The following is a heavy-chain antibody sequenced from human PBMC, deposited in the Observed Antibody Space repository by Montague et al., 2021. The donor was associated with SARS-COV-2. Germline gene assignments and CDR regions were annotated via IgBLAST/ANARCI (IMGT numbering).Heavy chain of an antibody. CDR3: SSGDFFDY. CDR1: GFTFSSQW. J-gene: IGHJ4*02. D-gene: IGHD3-16*01. Sequence: SLRLSCAASGFTFSSQWMSWVRQAPGKGLEWVANIKEDGSVRQYADSVKGRFTNSRDNAKNSLLLQMNSLRVEDTAVYYCSSGDFFDYWGQGTLVTVSS. CDR2: IKEDGSVR. V-gene: IGHV3-7*01.